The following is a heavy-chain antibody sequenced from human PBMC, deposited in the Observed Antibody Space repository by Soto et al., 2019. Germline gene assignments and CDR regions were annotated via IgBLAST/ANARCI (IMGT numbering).Heavy chain of an antibody. D-gene: IGHD5-12*01. CDR3: ARVEGVATIDY. CDR1: GGSISSYY. CDR2: IYYSGST. Sequence: SETLSLTCTVSGGSISSYYWSWIRQPPGKGLEWIGYIYYSGSTNYNPSLKSRVTISVDTSKNQLSLKLSSVTAADTAVYYCARVEGVATIDYWGQGTLVTVSS. J-gene: IGHJ4*02. V-gene: IGHV4-59*01.